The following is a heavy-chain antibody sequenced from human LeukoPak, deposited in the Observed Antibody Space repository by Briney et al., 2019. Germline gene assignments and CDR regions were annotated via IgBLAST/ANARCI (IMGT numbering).Heavy chain of an antibody. J-gene: IGHJ6*03. CDR2: ISGSGGST. CDR1: GFTFSSYA. D-gene: IGHD6-13*01. V-gene: IGHV3-23*01. Sequence: TGGSLRLSCAASGFTFSSYAMSWVRQAPGKGLEWVSAISGSGGSTYYADSVKGRFTISRDNAKNSLYLQMNSLRAEDTAVYYCARDARIAAAGIHYYYYMDVWGKGTTVTVSS. CDR3: ARDARIAAAGIHYYYYMDV.